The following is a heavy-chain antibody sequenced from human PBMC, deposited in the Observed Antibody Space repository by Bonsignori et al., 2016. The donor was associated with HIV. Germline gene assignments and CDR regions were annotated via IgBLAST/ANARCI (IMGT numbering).Heavy chain of an antibody. V-gene: IGHV3-7*04. CDR3: AGGEYLDY. CDR1: GFTFSRSW. D-gene: IGHD3-10*01. CDR2: INPDGSGH. J-gene: IGHJ4*02. Sequence: EVQLVESGGGLVQPGGSLRLSCAASGFTFSRSWMNWVRQAPGKGLEWVANINPDGSGHYYVDSLKGRFTISRDNAKTSLYLQMNSLRAEDTAVYFCAGGEYLDYWGQGTLVTVSS.